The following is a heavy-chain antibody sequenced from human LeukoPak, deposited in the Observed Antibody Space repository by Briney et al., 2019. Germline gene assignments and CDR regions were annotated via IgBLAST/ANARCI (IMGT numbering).Heavy chain of an antibody. Sequence: PSETLSLTCTVSGGSITSYYWNWIRQPPGKGLEWIGYIYYSGTTNFNPSLKSRVTMSVDTSRNHFSLQLSSVTAADTALYYCARFFSGWRTDYYFDYWGQGTLVTVSS. V-gene: IGHV4-59*01. J-gene: IGHJ4*02. CDR3: ARFFSGWRTDYYFDY. CDR1: GGSITSYY. D-gene: IGHD6-19*01. CDR2: IYYSGTT.